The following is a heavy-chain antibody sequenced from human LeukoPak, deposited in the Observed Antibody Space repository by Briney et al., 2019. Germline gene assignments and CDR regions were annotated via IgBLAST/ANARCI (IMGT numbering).Heavy chain of an antibody. CDR1: GYSFTSYW. Sequence: GESLKISCKGSGYSFTSYWIGGVREMPGKGLEWMGIVYPGDSDTRYSPSFQGQVTISADKSISTAYLQWSSLKASDTAMYYCARHISGYRNDAFDIWGQGTMVTVSS. CDR2: VYPGDSDT. J-gene: IGHJ3*02. CDR3: ARHISGYRNDAFDI. D-gene: IGHD3-22*01. V-gene: IGHV5-51*01.